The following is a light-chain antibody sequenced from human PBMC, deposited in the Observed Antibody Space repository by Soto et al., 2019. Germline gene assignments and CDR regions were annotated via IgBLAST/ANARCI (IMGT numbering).Light chain of an antibody. CDR2: GAS. CDR3: LQNHNYPRT. J-gene: IGKJ1*01. V-gene: IGKV1-6*01. Sequence: AIQMTQSPSSLSASVGDRVTITCRASQDISDDVGWYQQTPGKAPKLLISGASRLQSGVPSRFSGSGSGAEFTLAITRLLPEDSAIYYCLQNHNYPRTFGQGTKVEI. CDR1: QDISDD.